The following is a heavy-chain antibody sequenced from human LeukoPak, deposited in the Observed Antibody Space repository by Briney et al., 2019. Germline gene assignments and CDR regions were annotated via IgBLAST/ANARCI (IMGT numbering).Heavy chain of an antibody. V-gene: IGHV3-7*03. J-gene: IGHJ6*02. CDR2: INHNGNVN. D-gene: IGHD3-16*01. CDR1: GFTFSSYA. Sequence: GGSLRLSCAASGFTFSSYAMSWVRQTPGKGLEWVASINHNGNVNYYVDSVKGRFTISRDNAKNSLYLQMSNLRAEDTAVYFCARGGGLDVWGQGATVTVSS. CDR3: ARGGGLDV.